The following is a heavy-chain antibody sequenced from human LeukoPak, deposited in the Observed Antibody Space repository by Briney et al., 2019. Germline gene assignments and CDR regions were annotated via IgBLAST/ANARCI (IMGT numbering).Heavy chain of an antibody. V-gene: IGHV2-70*04. Sequence: SGPTLMNPTQTLTLTCTFSGFSLSTSGMRMRWIRQAPGKDLEWLARIDWDDDKFYSTSPKTRLTISKDTFKNQVVLTMTNMDPVDTATYYCARIATAGNYYFDYWGQGTLVTVSS. CDR2: IDWDDDK. J-gene: IGHJ4*02. D-gene: IGHD6-13*01. CDR1: GFSLSTSGMR. CDR3: ARIATAGNYYFDY.